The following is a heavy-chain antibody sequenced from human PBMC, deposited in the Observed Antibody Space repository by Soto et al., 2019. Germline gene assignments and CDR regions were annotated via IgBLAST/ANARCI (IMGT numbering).Heavy chain of an antibody. J-gene: IGHJ3*02. V-gene: IGHV4-59*01. Sequence: SETLSLTCTVSGGSISSYYWSWIRQPPGKGLEWIGYIYYSGSTNYNPSLKSRVTISVDTSKNQFSLKLSSVTAADTAVYYCARALGLERRRYDAFDIWGQGTMVTVSS. D-gene: IGHD1-1*01. CDR1: GGSISSYY. CDR3: ARALGLERRRYDAFDI. CDR2: IYYSGST.